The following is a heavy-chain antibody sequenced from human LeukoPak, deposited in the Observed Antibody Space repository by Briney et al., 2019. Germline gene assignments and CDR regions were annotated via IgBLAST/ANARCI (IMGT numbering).Heavy chain of an antibody. CDR2: ISWNSGSI. V-gene: IGHV3-9*01. CDR1: GFTFDDYA. CDR3: AKGRVGIAAAGTDY. D-gene: IGHD6-13*01. Sequence: PGRSLRLSCAAPGFTFDDYAMHWVRQAPGKGLEWVSGISWNSGSIGYADSVKGRFTISRDNAKNSLYLQMNSLRAEDTALYYCAKGRVGIAAAGTDYWGQGTLVTVSS. J-gene: IGHJ4*02.